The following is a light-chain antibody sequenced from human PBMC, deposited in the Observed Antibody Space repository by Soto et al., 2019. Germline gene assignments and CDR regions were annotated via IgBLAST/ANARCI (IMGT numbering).Light chain of an antibody. J-gene: IGKJ4*01. Sequence: DIQMTQSPSSLSASVGGRVTITCQASQDISNYLNWYQQKPGKAPKLLIYDASNLETGAPSRFSGSGSGTDFTFTISSLQPEDIATYYCQQYDNLPLTFGGGTKVDIK. V-gene: IGKV1-33*01. CDR1: QDISNY. CDR2: DAS. CDR3: QQYDNLPLT.